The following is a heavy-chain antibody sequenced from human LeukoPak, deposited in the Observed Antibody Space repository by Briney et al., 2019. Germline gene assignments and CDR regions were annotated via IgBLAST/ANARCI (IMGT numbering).Heavy chain of an antibody. D-gene: IGHD4-17*01. CDR1: GFSFSDYA. Sequence: GGSLRLSCAASGFSFSDYAMSWVRQAPGKGLEWVSSISGSGANTYYADSGKGRFTISRDNSNNTLYLQMISLRAEDTAVYYCARGPVTRFEIWGQGTMVTVSS. V-gene: IGHV3-23*01. J-gene: IGHJ3*02. CDR2: ISGSGANT. CDR3: ARGPVTRFEI.